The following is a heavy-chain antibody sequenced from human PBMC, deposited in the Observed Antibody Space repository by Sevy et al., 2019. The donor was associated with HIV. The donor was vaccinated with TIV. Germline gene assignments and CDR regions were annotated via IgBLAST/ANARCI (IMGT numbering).Heavy chain of an antibody. D-gene: IGHD4-4*01. V-gene: IGHV3-30*02. CDR2: LWHDGSNK. Sequence: GGSLRLSCAASGFTFNFHGMHWVRRAPGKGLEWVAFLWHDGSNKYMADSVKGRFTISRDNSKNTLFLLMNSLTVEDTAVYYSARETDNSARWLDPWGQGTLVTVSS. CDR3: ARETDNSARWLDP. CDR1: GFTFNFHG. J-gene: IGHJ5*02.